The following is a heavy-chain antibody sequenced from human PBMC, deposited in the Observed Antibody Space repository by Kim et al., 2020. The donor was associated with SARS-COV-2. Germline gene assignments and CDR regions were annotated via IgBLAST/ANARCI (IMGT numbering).Heavy chain of an antibody. V-gene: IGHV1-46*01. CDR1: GYTFTSYY. Sequence: ASVKVSCKASGYTFTSYYMNWVRQAPGQGLEWMGIINPSGGSTSYAQYFTGRVTMSWDTSASTVYMQISSLRSEDTAVYYCARGLNLGYCSCTGCYWLDPCGAGTPVTVSS. D-gene: IGHD2-2*01. CDR3: ARGLNLGYCSCTGCYWLDP. J-gene: IGHJ5*02. CDR2: INPSGGST.